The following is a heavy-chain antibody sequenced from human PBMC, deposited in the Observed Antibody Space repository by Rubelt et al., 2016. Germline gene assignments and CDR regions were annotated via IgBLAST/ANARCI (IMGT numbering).Heavy chain of an antibody. CDR2: ISYDGSNK. Sequence: SSYGMHWVRQAPGKGLEWVAVISYDGSNKYYADSVKGRFTISRDNSKNTLYLQMKSLRAEDTAVYYCAKDWWTDIAMDYWGQGTLVTVSS. D-gene: IGHD5-18*01. CDR3: AKDWWTDIAMDY. V-gene: IGHV3-30*18. J-gene: IGHJ4*02. CDR1: SSYG.